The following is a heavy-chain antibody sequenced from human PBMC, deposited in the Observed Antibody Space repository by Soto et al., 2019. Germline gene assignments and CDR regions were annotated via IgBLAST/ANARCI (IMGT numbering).Heavy chain of an antibody. CDR3: ARLFTMVRGVPYIAP. Sequence: GVSLRLSCAASGFTFSSYSMNWVRQAPGKGLKWVSSISSSSSYIYYADSVKGRFTISRDNAKNSLYLQMNSLRAEDTAVYHCARLFTMVRGVPYIAPWGRDTLSPS. CDR1: GFTFSSYS. D-gene: IGHD3-10*01. J-gene: IGHJ5*02. CDR2: ISSSSSYI. V-gene: IGHV3-21*01.